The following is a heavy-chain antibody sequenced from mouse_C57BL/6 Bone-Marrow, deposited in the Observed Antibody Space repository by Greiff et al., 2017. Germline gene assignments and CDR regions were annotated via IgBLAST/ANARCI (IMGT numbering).Heavy chain of an antibody. Sequence: VQLLQSGPELVKPGASVKISCTASGYSFTDYNMNWVKQSHGKSLEWIGVINPNYGTTSYNQKFKGKGTLTVDQSSSTAYMQLNSLPSEDSAAYYCARDYNYDYEMAYWGQGTSVTVSA. J-gene: IGHJ4*01. V-gene: IGHV1-39*01. CDR3: ARDYNYDYEMAY. D-gene: IGHD2-12*01. CDR1: GYSFTDYN. CDR2: INPNYGTT.